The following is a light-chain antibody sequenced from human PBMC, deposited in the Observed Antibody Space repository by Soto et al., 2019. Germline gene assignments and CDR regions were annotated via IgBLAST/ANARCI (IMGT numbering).Light chain of an antibody. CDR2: DVS. CDR1: SSDIGGYSS. Sequence: QSVLTQPASVSGSPGQSITISCTGTSSDIGGYSSVSWYQHHPGRAPKLMIYDVSDRPSGVSTRFSGSKSGNTASLTISGLQAEDEADYYCCSYTSNYTNASGNGTKVTAL. J-gene: IGLJ1*01. V-gene: IGLV2-14*01. CDR3: CSYTSNYTNA.